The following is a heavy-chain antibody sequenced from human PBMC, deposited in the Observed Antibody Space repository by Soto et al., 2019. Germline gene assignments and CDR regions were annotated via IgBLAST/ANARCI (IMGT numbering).Heavy chain of an antibody. V-gene: IGHV3-30*18. J-gene: IGHJ4*02. CDR1: GFTFSSYG. Sequence: QVQLVESGGGVVQPGRSLRLSCAASGFTFSSYGMHWVRQAPGKGLEWVAVISYDGSNKYYADSVKGRCTISRDNSKNTLYLQMNSLRAADTAVYYCAKDELGCSGGSCQPNYFDYWGQGTLVTVSS. D-gene: IGHD2-15*01. CDR2: ISYDGSNK. CDR3: AKDELGCSGGSCQPNYFDY.